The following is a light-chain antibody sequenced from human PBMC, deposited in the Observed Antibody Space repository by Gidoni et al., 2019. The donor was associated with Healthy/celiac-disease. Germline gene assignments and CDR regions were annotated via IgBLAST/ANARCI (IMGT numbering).Light chain of an antibody. Sequence: EIVMTQSPATLSVSLGERATLSCRASQSVSSNLTWYQQKPSQAPRLLIYGASTRATDIPARFSGSGSGTELTLTISSLQSEDFAVYYCQQYNNWPLFGGGTKVEIK. J-gene: IGKJ4*01. CDR2: GAS. CDR3: QQYNNWPL. V-gene: IGKV3-15*01. CDR1: QSVSSN.